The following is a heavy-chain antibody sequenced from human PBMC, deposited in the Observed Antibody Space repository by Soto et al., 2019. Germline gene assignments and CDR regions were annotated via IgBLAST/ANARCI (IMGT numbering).Heavy chain of an antibody. CDR3: ARDPPPPDY. V-gene: IGHV1-18*01. CDR1: GYTFASYA. J-gene: IGHJ4*02. Sequence: QVQLVQSGAEVKKPGASVKVSCKASGYTFASYAISWMRQAPGQGLEWMGWISAYNGNTNDTQQLQGRVTMTTDTSTSTAYVEVRSQRSDDTAVYYCARDPPPPDYRGQGTLVTVSS. CDR2: ISAYNGNT.